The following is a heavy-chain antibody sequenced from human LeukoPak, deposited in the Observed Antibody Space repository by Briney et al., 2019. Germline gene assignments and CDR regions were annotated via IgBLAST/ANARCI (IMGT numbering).Heavy chain of an antibody. D-gene: IGHD3-16*02. CDR2: FDPEDGET. CDR1: GYTFTGYY. V-gene: IGHV1-24*01. J-gene: IGHJ4*02. CDR3: ATAYGLRDYVWGSYRS. Sequence: ASVKVSCKASGYTFTGYYMHWVRQAPGKGLEWMGGFDPEDGETIYAQKFQGRVTMTEDTSTDTAYMELSSLRCEDTAVYYCATAYGLRDYVWGSYRSWGQGTLVTVSS.